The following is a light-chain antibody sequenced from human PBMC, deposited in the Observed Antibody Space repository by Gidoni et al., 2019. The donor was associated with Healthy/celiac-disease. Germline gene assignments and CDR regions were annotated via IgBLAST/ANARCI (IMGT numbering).Light chain of an antibody. V-gene: IGLV1-47*01. CDR3: AAWDDSLSAYVV. Sequence: SVLTQTHTPSGTPGPGGTTPCSGSSSNIGSNYVYWYQQLPGTAPKLLIYRNNQRPSGVPDRFSGSKSGTSASLAISGLRSEDEADYYCAAWDDSLSAYVVFGGGTKLTVL. J-gene: IGLJ2*01. CDR1: SSNIGSNY. CDR2: RNN.